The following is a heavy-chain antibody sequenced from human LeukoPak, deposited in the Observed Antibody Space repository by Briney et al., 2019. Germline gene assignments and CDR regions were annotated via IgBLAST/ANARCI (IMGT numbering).Heavy chain of an antibody. CDR1: GFTFSSYS. D-gene: IGHD1-26*01. CDR3: VRVAQVGPPFDI. J-gene: IGHJ3*02. Sequence: PGGSLRLSCAASGFTFSSYSMNWVRQAPGKGLEWVSSISSSSSYIYYADSVKGRFTISRDNAKNSLYLQMNSLRAEDTALYYCVRVAQVGPPFDIWGQGTMVTVSS. CDR2: ISSSSSYI. V-gene: IGHV3-21*01.